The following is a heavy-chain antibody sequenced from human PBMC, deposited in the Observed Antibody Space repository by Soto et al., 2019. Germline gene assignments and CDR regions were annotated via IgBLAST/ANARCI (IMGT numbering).Heavy chain of an antibody. J-gene: IGHJ4*02. V-gene: IGHV3-11*06. CDR3: ARDDDGYSPFDY. CDR2: ISSSSSYT. D-gene: IGHD5-18*01. Sequence: QVQLVESGGGLVQPGGSLRLSCAASGFTFSDYYMSWIRQAPGKGLEWVSYISSSSSYTNYADSVKGRFTISRDNAKNSLYLQMNSLRAEDTAVYYCARDDDGYSPFDYWGQGTLVTVSS. CDR1: GFTFSDYY.